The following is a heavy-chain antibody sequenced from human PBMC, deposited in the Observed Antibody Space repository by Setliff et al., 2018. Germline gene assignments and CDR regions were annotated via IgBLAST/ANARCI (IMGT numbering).Heavy chain of an antibody. D-gene: IGHD3-22*01. CDR1: GGTFRSSA. CDR2: IIPMFDTG. J-gene: IGHJ3*01. Sequence: SVKVSCKAAGGTFRSSASSWVRQAPGQGLEWMGGIIPMFDTGIYAEKFQGRVTLSADESTSTVYMELTRLRPEDTAIYYCARDKADYYDRSGYSGASDVWGQGTMVTVSS. CDR3: ARDKADYYDRSGYSGASDV. V-gene: IGHV1-69*13.